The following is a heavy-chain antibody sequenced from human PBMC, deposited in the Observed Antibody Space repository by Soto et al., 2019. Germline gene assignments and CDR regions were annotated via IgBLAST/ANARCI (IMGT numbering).Heavy chain of an antibody. J-gene: IGHJ5*02. CDR3: ARDWVAVRPGWFDP. Sequence: QVQLVQSGAEVKKPGASVKVSCKASGYTFTTDGISWVRQAPGQGLEWMGWISAYNGNTNYAENLQGRVTMTTDTYTSKDYMELRRMRSEDTAVYYCARDWVAVRPGWFDPWGQGTLVTVSS. CDR2: ISAYNGNT. V-gene: IGHV1-18*01. D-gene: IGHD6-6*01. CDR1: GYTFTTDG.